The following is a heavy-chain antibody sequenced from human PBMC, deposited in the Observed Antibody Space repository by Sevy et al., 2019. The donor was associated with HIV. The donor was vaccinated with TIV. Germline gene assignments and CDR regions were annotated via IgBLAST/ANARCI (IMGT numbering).Heavy chain of an antibody. CDR3: LSGARIVAAGNFAF. CDR2: IWNDGSNK. CDR1: GFIFSTYG. J-gene: IGHJ4*02. V-gene: IGHV3-33*08. D-gene: IGHD6-13*01. Sequence: GGSLRLSCGASGFIFSTYGMHWVRQAPGKGLEWVALIWNDGSNKYYADSVQGRFTISRDNSKNTLDLQMNSLRAEDKDVYYGLSGARIVAAGNFAFWGQGTLVTVSS.